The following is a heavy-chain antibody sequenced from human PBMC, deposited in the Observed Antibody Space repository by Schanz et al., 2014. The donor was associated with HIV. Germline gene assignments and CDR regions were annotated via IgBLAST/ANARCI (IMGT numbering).Heavy chain of an antibody. V-gene: IGHV3-30*18. CDR3: AKDRRGGYQFLYGLDV. J-gene: IGHJ6*02. D-gene: IGHD2-2*01. Sequence: QVQLVESGGGVVQPGRSQRLSCAASGFTFRSYGMHWVRQAPGKGLEWVALISYDGNTKYYADSVKGRFSISRDKSKSTLYLQMNRLRAEDTAVYYCAKDRRGGYQFLYGLDVWGQGTTVTVSS. CDR2: ISYDGNTK. CDR1: GFTFRSYG.